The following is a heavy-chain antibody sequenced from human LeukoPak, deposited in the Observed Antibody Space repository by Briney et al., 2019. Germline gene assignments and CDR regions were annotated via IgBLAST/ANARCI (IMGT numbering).Heavy chain of an antibody. V-gene: IGHV5-51*01. CDR1: GYSFTSYW. CDR3: ARLPPILPYDSSGSYLDY. Sequence: GESLKISCKGSGYSFTSYWIGWVRQMPGKGLEGMGIIYPGDSDTRYSPCFQGEVTISADKCISTAYLQWSRLKASDPAMYYCARLPPILPYDSSGSYLDYWGQGTLVTVSS. D-gene: IGHD3-22*01. CDR2: IYPGDSDT. J-gene: IGHJ4*02.